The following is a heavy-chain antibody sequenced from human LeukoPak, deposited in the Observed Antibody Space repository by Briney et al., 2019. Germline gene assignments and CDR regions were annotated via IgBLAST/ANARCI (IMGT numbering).Heavy chain of an antibody. J-gene: IGHJ4*02. CDR3: AKGHNYYDSSGVDY. CDR1: GFTFDDYA. Sequence: GGSLRLSCAASGFTFDDYAMHWVRQAPGKGLEWVSGISWNSGSIGYADSVKGRFTISRDNAKNSLYLQMNSLRAEDTALYYCAKGHNYYDSSGVDYWGQGTLVTVPS. D-gene: IGHD3-22*01. V-gene: IGHV3-9*01. CDR2: ISWNSGSI.